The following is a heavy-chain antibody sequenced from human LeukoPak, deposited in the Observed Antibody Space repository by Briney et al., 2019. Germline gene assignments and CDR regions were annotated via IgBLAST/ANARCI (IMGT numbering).Heavy chain of an antibody. CDR1: GFTFSSYA. Sequence: GGSLRLSCAASGFTFSSYAMSWVRQAPGKGLEWVSAISGSGGNTYYADSVKGRFTISRDNSKNTLYLQMNSLRAEDTAVYYCAKDGWIAAADTYYFDSWGQGTLVTVSS. CDR3: AKDGWIAAADTYYFDS. D-gene: IGHD6-13*01. J-gene: IGHJ4*02. CDR2: ISGSGGNT. V-gene: IGHV3-23*01.